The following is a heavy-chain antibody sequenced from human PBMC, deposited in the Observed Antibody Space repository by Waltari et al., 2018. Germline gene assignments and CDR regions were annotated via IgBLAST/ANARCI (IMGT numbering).Heavy chain of an antibody. CDR2: IWYNGSNK. Sequence: QVQLVESGGGVVQPGRSLRLSCAASGFTFSSYGMHWVRQAPGKGLEWVAVIWYNGSNKYYADAVKGRFTISRDNSKNTLYLQRNSLRAEDTAVYYCARDRGYGSGWYSIGYGMDVWGQGTTVTVSS. CDR3: ARDRGYGSGWYSIGYGMDV. J-gene: IGHJ6*02. CDR1: GFTFSSYG. D-gene: IGHD6-19*01. V-gene: IGHV3-33*01.